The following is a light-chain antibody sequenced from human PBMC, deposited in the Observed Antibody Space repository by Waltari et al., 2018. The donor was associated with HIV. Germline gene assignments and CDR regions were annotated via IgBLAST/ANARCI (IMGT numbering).Light chain of an antibody. J-gene: IGLJ2*01. Sequence: QSALTQAPSVSGPPGQSITIPCTGRSRDLGAYNFVSGYPTHPDKVPKPVIYEDSNRPSGISNRFSGARSGNTASLTISGLQADDEASYYCSSYTASSTLDVVFGGGTRLTVL. V-gene: IGLV2-14*01. CDR2: EDS. CDR3: SSYTASSTLDVV. CDR1: SRDLGAYNF.